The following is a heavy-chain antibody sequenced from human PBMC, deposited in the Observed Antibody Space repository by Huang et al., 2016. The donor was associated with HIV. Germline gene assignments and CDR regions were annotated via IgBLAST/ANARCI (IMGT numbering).Heavy chain of an antibody. Sequence: DVQLVESGGGLVKPGGSLRLSCAASAFTFSGYNMNWVRQAPGKGLEWVACISYSGSNIYYADSVKGRFTISRDNAKNSVFLQMNSLRAEDTALYYCARAVQSTLRGFDVWGRGTLVTVSS. CDR3: ARAVQSTLRGFDV. D-gene: IGHD2-2*01. V-gene: IGHV3-21*02. CDR1: AFTFSGYN. CDR2: ISYSGSNI. J-gene: IGHJ3*01.